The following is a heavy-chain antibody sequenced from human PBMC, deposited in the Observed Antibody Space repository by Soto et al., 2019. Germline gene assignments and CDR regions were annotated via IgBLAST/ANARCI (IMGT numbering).Heavy chain of an antibody. D-gene: IGHD1-26*01. CDR3: ARGGKWELLLRL. V-gene: IGHV3-33*01. CDR2: IWYDGSVR. J-gene: IGHJ4*02. Sequence: QVQLVESGGGVVRPGTSLRLSCEGSGISFSDYGMNWVRQAPGKGLEWVAVIWYDGSVRRYADSVKRRFTISRDISKNTLYLQMNSLRGEDTAVYFCARGGKWELLLRLWGQGTLVTVSS. CDR1: GISFSDYG.